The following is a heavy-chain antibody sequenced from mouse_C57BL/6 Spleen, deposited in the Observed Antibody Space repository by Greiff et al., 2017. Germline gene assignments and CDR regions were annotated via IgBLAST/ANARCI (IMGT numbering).Heavy chain of an antibody. Sequence: EVHLVESGGGLVKPGGSLKLSCAASGFTFSDYGMHWVRQAPEKGLEWVAYISSGSSTIYYADTVKGRFTISRDNAKNTLFLQMTSLRSEDTAMYYCARRKANWGDFDVWGTGTTVTVSS. CDR3: ARRKANWGDFDV. CDR2: ISSGSSTI. D-gene: IGHD4-1*01. J-gene: IGHJ1*03. V-gene: IGHV5-17*01. CDR1: GFTFSDYG.